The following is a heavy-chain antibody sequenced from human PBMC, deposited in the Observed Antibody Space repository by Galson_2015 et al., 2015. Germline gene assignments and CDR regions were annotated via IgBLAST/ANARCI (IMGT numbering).Heavy chain of an antibody. Sequence: QSGAEVKKPGESLQISCKGSGYSFTSYWIGWVRQMPGKGLEWMGIIYPGDSDTRYSPSLQGQVTISADKSISTAYLQWSSLKASDTAMYYCARQSGFGDYYDSSGYVRDYWGQGTLVTVSS. V-gene: IGHV5-51*01. D-gene: IGHD3-22*01. CDR3: ARQSGFGDYYDSSGYVRDY. CDR2: IYPGDSDT. CDR1: GYSFTSYW. J-gene: IGHJ4*02.